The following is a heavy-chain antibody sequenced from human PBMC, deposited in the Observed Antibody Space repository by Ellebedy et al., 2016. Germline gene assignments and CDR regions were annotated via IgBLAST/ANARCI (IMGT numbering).Heavy chain of an antibody. V-gene: IGHV3-30*03. CDR3: ARNLITRDYVLGYYYYYGMDV. CDR2: ISYDGSDK. Sequence: GGSLRLSCEASGFTFRSFAMHWVRQAPGKGLEWVAVISYDGSDKYYADSVKGRFTISRDNSKNTLYLQMNSLIAEDTAVYYCARNLITRDYVLGYYYYYGMDVWGQGTMVTVSS. CDR1: GFTFRSFA. J-gene: IGHJ6*02. D-gene: IGHD4-17*01.